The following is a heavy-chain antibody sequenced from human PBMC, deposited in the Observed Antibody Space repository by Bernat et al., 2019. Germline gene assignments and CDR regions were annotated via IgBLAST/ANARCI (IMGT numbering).Heavy chain of an antibody. J-gene: IGHJ6*03. CDR2: INDVSSHI. CDR3: ARDGLAYARSSYMDF. CDR1: GFTFSTYG. D-gene: IGHD2-8*01. Sequence: EVQLVESGGGLVKPGESLRLSCAASGFTFSTYGMNWVRQAPGKGLEWISYINDVSSHIYYADSVRGRFTISRDNAKNSLYLQMNSLRDEDTAVYYCARDGLAYARSSYMDFWGKGATVTVSS. V-gene: IGHV3-21*05.